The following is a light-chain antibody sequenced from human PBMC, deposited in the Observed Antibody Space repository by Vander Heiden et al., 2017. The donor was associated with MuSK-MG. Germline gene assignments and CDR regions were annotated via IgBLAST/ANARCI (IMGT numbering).Light chain of an antibody. CDR2: DAS. J-gene: IGKJ4*01. V-gene: IGKV3-11*01. Sequence: DIVLTQSPATLSLSLGERATLSCRASQSLGSYLVWFQQKPGQAPRLLIYDASNRSTGIPPRFSGSASGTDFTLTISVLEPEDFGVYYCHQRSSWPLSFGGWTKVEIK. CDR3: HQRSSWPLS. CDR1: QSLGSY.